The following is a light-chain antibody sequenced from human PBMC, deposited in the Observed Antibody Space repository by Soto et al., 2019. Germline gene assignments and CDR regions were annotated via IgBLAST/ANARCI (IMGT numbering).Light chain of an antibody. CDR3: CSYTTSNTFV. J-gene: IGLJ1*01. CDR1: SSDVGAYNY. V-gene: IGLV2-14*01. Sequence: QSGRTQPAAVAWTLGESITIYRSGTSSDVGAYNYVSWYQQYPGKAPKLMIYHVTDRPSGVSNRFSGSKSGNTASLTISGLQAEDEADYYCCSYTTSNTFVFGTGTKVTVL. CDR2: HVT.